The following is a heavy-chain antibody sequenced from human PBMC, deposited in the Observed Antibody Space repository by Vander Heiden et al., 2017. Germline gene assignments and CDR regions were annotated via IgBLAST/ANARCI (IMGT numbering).Heavy chain of an antibody. D-gene: IGHD3-9*01. CDR1: GFTFRSYS. J-gene: IGHJ4*02. Sequence: EVQLVESGGDLVKPGGSLRLSCAASGFTFRSYSMNWVRQAPGKGLEWVSSISSSSSYIYYADSVKGRFTISRDNAKNSLYLQMNSLRAEDTAVYYCARDRGYDILTGYSPFDYWGQGTLVTVSS. V-gene: IGHV3-21*01. CDR3: ARDRGYDILTGYSPFDY. CDR2: ISSSSSYI.